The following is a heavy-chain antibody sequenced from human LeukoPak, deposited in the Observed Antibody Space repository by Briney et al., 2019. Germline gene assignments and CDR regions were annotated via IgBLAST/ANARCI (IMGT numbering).Heavy chain of an antibody. J-gene: IGHJ4*02. D-gene: IGHD2-15*01. V-gene: IGHV1-18*01. CDR1: GYTFTSYG. Sequence: GASVKVSCKASGYTFTSYGISWVRQAPGQGLEWMGWISAYNGNTNYAQKLQGRVTMTTDTSTSTAYMELRSLRSDDTAVYYCARDGSGYCSGGSCYSDYWGQGTLVTVSS. CDR3: ARDGSGYCSGGSCYSDY. CDR2: ISAYNGNT.